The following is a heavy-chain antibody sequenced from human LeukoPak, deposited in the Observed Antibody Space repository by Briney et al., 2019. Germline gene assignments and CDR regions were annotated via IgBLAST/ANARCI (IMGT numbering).Heavy chain of an antibody. CDR2: IIPILGSA. CDR1: GGTFSSYA. J-gene: IGHJ4*02. Sequence: SVKVSCKASGGTFSSYAISWVRQAPGQGLEWMGWIIPILGSANYAQSFQGRVTMTADESTSTAYMELSSLRSEDTAVYYCARDYSSGWPNFDYWGQGTLVTVSS. V-gene: IGHV1-69*11. CDR3: ARDYSSGWPNFDY. D-gene: IGHD6-19*01.